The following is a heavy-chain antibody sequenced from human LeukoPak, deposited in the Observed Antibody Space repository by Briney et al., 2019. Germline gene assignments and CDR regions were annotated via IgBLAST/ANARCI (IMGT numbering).Heavy chain of an antibody. Sequence: GESLKISCEASGSSFTSYWIGGGRQMPGKGVEWMGIIYPGDSDTRYSPSFQGQVTISANKSITTAYLQWSSLKASDTAIYYCARRYGLGSYDDYWGQGTLVTDSS. D-gene: IGHD3-10*01. J-gene: IGHJ4*02. CDR1: GSSFTSYW. V-gene: IGHV5-51*01. CDR3: ARRYGLGSYDDY. CDR2: IYPGDSDT.